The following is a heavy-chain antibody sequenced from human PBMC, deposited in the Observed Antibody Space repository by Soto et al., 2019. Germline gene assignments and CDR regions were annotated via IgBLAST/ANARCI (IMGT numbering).Heavy chain of an antibody. CDR1: GGSVSIGDYL. Sequence: SETLSLSCTVFGGSVSIGDYLWSWIRQRPGKGLEWIGYIHDSGNTYYNPSLKSRVTISLDTSKNQFSLKVTSMTAADTAVYFCARARGGDSGDYASLFDRWGQGNLVTVSS. CDR2: IHDSGNT. J-gene: IGHJ5*02. V-gene: IGHV4-30-4*01. D-gene: IGHD4-17*01. CDR3: ARARGGDSGDYASLFDR.